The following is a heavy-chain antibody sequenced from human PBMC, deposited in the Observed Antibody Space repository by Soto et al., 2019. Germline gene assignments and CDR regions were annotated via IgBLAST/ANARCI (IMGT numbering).Heavy chain of an antibody. V-gene: IGHV1-69*06. J-gene: IGHJ3*02. CDR2: ITPIYATT. CDR3: AKAQGPYSGSYLYGFDI. Sequence: QVQLVQSGAEVKKPGSSVKVSCKASGGSFSGYAINWVRQAPGQGLEWMGGITPIYATTTYAQKFQGRVTITADKFTRTVTMEMSSLMSEDTAVYDCAKAQGPYSGSYLYGFDIWGQGTMVIVSS. CDR1: GGSFSGYA. D-gene: IGHD1-26*01.